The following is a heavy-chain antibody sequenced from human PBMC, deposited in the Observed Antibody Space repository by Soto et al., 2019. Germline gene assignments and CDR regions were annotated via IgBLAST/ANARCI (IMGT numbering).Heavy chain of an antibody. V-gene: IGHV3-21*01. CDR1: GFTFSSYT. CDR3: ARFGYTTEAH. CDR2: ISSSSSDI. D-gene: IGHD5-12*01. Sequence: GSLRLSCAASGFTFSSYTMIWVRQAPVKGLEWVSSISSSSSDIYYADSVKGRFTISRDNAKNSLYLQMNSLRAEDTAVYYCARFGYTTEAHWGQGTLVTVSS. J-gene: IGHJ4*02.